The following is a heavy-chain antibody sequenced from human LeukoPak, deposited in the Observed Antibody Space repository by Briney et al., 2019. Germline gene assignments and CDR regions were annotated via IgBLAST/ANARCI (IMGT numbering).Heavy chain of an antibody. D-gene: IGHD3-10*01. Sequence: GESLKISCKGSGYSFTTYWIGWVRQMPGKGLEWMGNIYPGDSDTTYSPSFQGQVTISADKSINTAYLQWSSLKASDTAMYYCVRSGSPPTYFDHWGQGTLVTVSS. V-gene: IGHV5-51*01. J-gene: IGHJ4*02. CDR2: IYPGDSDT. CDR3: VRSGSPPTYFDH. CDR1: GYSFTTYW.